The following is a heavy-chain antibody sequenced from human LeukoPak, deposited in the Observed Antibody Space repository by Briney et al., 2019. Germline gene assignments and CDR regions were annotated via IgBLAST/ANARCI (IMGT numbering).Heavy chain of an antibody. Sequence: GGPLRLSCAASGFTFSNYGMSWVRQAPGKGLEWVSVISGSGESTYYAESVKGRFTISRDKSKNTLYLQMNSLRAEDTAVYYCAKTRSWYYFDYWGQGTLVTVSS. CDR3: AKTRSWYYFDY. V-gene: IGHV3-23*01. CDR1: GFTFSNYG. D-gene: IGHD6-13*01. CDR2: ISGSGEST. J-gene: IGHJ4*02.